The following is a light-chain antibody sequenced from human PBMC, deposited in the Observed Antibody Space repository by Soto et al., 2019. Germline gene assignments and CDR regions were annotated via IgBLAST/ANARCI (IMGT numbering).Light chain of an antibody. CDR2: EVN. J-gene: IGLJ1*01. V-gene: IGLV2-8*01. CDR1: SSDVGGYTY. CDR3: ASYAGSNMGV. Sequence: QSALTQPPSASGSPGQSVTISCTGTSSDVGGYTYVSWYQKHPGKAPKLMIYEVNKRPSGVPDRFSGSKSGSTASLTVSGLQAEDDADYYCASYAGSNMGVFGTGTKLTVL.